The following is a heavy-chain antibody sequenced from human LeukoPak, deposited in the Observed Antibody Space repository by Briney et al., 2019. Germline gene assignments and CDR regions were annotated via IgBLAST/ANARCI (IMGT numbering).Heavy chain of an antibody. CDR1: GFTFSSYS. V-gene: IGHV3-21*01. D-gene: IGHD1-26*01. J-gene: IGHJ5*02. CDR3: ARPPRIVGAQYDWFDP. CDR2: ISSSSSYI. Sequence: GGSLRLSCAASGFTFSSYSMNWVRQAPGKGLEWVSSISSSSSYIYYADSVKGRFTISRDNAKNTLYLQMNSLRAEDTAVYYCARPPRIVGAQYDWFDPWGQGTLVTVSS.